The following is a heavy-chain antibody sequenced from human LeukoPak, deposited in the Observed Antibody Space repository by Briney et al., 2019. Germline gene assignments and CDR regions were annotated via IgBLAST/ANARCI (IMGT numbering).Heavy chain of an antibody. CDR1: GFIFDRYG. CDR2: ISVSGSRT. V-gene: IGHV3-23*01. Sequence: PGGSLRLSCAASGFIFDRYGMTWVRQPPGGGLKWVSSISVSGSRTYYADSVKGRFTVSRDNSKNTVYVQMNSLRAEDTAIYYCAKQESRGSYPYCFDYWGQGTLVTVSS. J-gene: IGHJ4*02. CDR3: AKQESRGSYPYCFDY. D-gene: IGHD3-22*01.